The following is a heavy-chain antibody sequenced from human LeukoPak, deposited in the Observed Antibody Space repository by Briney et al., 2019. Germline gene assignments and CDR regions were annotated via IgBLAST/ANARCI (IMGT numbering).Heavy chain of an antibody. J-gene: IGHJ4*02. CDR1: GGSISSGGYY. CDR2: IYYSGST. CDR3: ARAGRDFWSGFRVDY. D-gene: IGHD3-3*01. Sequence: PSETLSLTCTVSGGSISSGGYYWSWIRQHPGKGLEWIGYIYYSGSTYYNPSLKSRVTISVDTSKNQFSLKLSSVTAADTAVYYSARAGRDFWSGFRVDYWGQGTLVTVSS. V-gene: IGHV4-31*03.